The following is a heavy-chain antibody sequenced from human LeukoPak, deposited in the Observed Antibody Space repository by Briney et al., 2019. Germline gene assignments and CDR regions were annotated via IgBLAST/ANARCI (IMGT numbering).Heavy chain of an antibody. Sequence: PGRSLRLSCAASGFTFDDYAMHWVRQAPGKGLEWVSGISWNSGSIGYADSVKGRFTISRDNAKNSLYLQMNSLRAEDTAVYYCAREVRGSTLDYWGQGTLVTVSS. J-gene: IGHJ4*02. CDR3: AREVRGSTLDY. CDR1: GFTFDDYA. V-gene: IGHV3-9*01. CDR2: ISWNSGSI. D-gene: IGHD2/OR15-2a*01.